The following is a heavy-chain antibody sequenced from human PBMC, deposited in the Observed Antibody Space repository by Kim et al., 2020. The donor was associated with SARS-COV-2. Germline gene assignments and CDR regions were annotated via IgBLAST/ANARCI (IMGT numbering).Heavy chain of an antibody. CDR2: IFTGGNT. J-gene: IGHJ4*02. CDR3: ARDGYYYGSGSFDC. D-gene: IGHD3-10*01. V-gene: IGHV3-53*01. CDR1: GFTVNNNY. Sequence: GGSLRLSCAASGFTVNNNYMTWVRQAPGKGLEWVSVIFTGGNTYYADSVKGRFTISRDNSKNTLYLEMNSLRAEDTAVYYCARDGYYYGSGSFDCWGQGTLVTVSS.